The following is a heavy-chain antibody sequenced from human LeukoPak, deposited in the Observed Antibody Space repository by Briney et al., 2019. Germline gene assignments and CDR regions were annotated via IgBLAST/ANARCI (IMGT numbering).Heavy chain of an antibody. CDR3: AKDLREYTSSPRNAFHI. V-gene: IGHV3-21*04. J-gene: IGHJ3*02. CDR2: ISSSSSYI. CDR1: GFTFSSYS. Sequence: AGGSLRLSCAASGFTFSSYSMNWVRQAPGKGLEWVSSISSSSSYIYYADSVKGRFTISRDNSKNTLYLLLNSLRAEDTAVYYCAKDLREYTSSPRNAFHIWGQGTMVTVSS. D-gene: IGHD6-6*01.